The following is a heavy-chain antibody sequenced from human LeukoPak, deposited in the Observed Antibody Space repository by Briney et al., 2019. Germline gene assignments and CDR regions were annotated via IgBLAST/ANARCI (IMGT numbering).Heavy chain of an antibody. Sequence: PGGSLRLSCAAAGFTFSSYSMSWVRQAPGEGLESVSAITYSGEYTDYADSVKGRFTISRDNSKNTLYLQMSSLRADDTAVYFCAKRSSGTSGYFDSWGQGTLVTVSS. CDR2: ITYSGEYT. CDR1: GFTFSSYS. V-gene: IGHV3-23*01. D-gene: IGHD6-25*01. J-gene: IGHJ4*02. CDR3: AKRSSGTSGYFDS.